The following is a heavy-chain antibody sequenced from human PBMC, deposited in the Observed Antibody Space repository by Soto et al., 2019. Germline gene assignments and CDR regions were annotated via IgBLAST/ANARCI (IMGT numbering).Heavy chain of an antibody. V-gene: IGHV3-23*01. CDR3: ARGVTVGVTGPDY. CDR2: ISGSGDST. D-gene: IGHD1-20*01. Sequence: GGSLRFSCAASGFTFSSYAMSWVRQAPGKGLEWVSSISGSGDSTYYADSVKGRFTISRDNSKNTLYLQMNSLRAEDTAVYYCARGVTVGVTGPDYWGQGKLVTGSS. CDR1: GFTFSSYA. J-gene: IGHJ4*02.